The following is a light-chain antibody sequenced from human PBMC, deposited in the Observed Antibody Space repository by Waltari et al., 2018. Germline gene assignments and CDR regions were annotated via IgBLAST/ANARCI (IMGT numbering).Light chain of an antibody. CDR3: LQHDNLPYT. Sequence: DIQMTQSPSSLSASVGDRITITCQASQGIAKYLNWYQQKPGKAPNLLIYGASNLEAGVPSRFSGSGSGTDFTLTISGLQPEDIATYYCLQHDNLPYTFGQGTRLE. CDR1: QGIAKY. J-gene: IGKJ2*01. CDR2: GAS. V-gene: IGKV1-33*01.